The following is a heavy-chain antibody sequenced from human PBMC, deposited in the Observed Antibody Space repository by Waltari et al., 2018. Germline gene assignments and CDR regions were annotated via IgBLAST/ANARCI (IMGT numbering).Heavy chain of an antibody. V-gene: IGHV3-74*03. CDR3: TTNPGY. CDR1: RFSRHLW. Sequence: VQPVESWGGLVRPGGSLRLSCACSRFSRHLWLDWARTPSARGRVWVSRMKTDGTSITYADSVKGRFTISRDSAKNTYYLQMNGLRAEDTAVYYCTTNPGYWGQGTLVTVSS. CDR2: MKTDGTSI. J-gene: IGHJ4*02.